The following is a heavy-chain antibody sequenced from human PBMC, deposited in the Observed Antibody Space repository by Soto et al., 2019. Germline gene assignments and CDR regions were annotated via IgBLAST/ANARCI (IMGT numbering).Heavy chain of an antibody. J-gene: IGHJ6*02. CDR1: GYTFTSYG. D-gene: IGHD3-3*01. V-gene: IGHV1-18*01. CDR2: ISAYNGNT. Sequence: QVQLVQSGAEVKKPGASVKVSCKASGYTFTSYGISWVRQAPGQGLEWMGWISAYNGNTNYAQKLQGRVPMTTDTSTSTAYMELRSLRSDDTAVYYCARDQGSGYYNYYYGMDVWGQGTTVTVSS. CDR3: ARDQGSGYYNYYYGMDV.